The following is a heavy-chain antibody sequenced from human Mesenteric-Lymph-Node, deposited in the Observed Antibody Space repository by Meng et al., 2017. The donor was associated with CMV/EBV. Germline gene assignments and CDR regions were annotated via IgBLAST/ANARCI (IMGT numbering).Heavy chain of an antibody. CDR1: GGTVRNCA. Sequence: SCMASGGTVRNCATSWVRQANGQGREWMGGIIPIFGTAAYAQKFQGRVTITTDESTSTPYMELSTLRSEDTAVYYCARVAHDLYFDYWGQGTLVTVSS. CDR3: ARVAHDLYFDY. D-gene: IGHD1-1*01. V-gene: IGHV1-69*05. J-gene: IGHJ4*02. CDR2: IIPIFGTA.